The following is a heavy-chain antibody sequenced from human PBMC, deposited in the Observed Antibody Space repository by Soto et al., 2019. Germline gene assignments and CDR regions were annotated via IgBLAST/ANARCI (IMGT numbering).Heavy chain of an antibody. CDR2: IYSSGST. J-gene: IGHJ4*02. V-gene: IGHV4-61*01. CDR1: SGSVSSGTYY. CDR3: ARDSEAAGYHY. D-gene: IGHD5-18*01. Sequence: QVQLQESGPGLVKPSETLSLTCIISSGSVSSGTYYWSWIRQPPGRGLEWIGHIYSSGSTNYNPPLKSRVTISVDTSKNQYSLRLSSVTAADTAMYYCARDSEAAGYHYWGQGTLVTVSS.